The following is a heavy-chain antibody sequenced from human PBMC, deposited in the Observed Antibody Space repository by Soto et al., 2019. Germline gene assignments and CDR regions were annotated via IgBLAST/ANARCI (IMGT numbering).Heavy chain of an antibody. Sequence: QVQRVQSGAEVKKPGSSVQVSCKASGGTFSSYTISWVRQAPGHGLDWMGRIIPILGIANYAQKHKGRVTITADKSTSTAYMELSSLRSEDTAVYYCARVALAVAGMGFDYWGQGTLVTVSS. CDR1: GGTFSSYT. CDR3: ARVALAVAGMGFDY. V-gene: IGHV1-69*02. CDR2: IIPILGIA. J-gene: IGHJ4*02. D-gene: IGHD6-19*01.